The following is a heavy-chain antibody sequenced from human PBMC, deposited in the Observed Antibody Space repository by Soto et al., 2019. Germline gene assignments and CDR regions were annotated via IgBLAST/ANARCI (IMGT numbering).Heavy chain of an antibody. J-gene: IGHJ5*02. Sequence: GGSLRLSCTASGFTFNTYGVHWVRQAPGKGLEWVALISSDATTKIYGDSVKGRFTISRDNPKNTLYLQMNSLLPEDTAVYYCAAHSGKYWIHFDPLGLGTQVTVSS. V-gene: IGHV3-30*03. CDR2: ISSDATTK. CDR1: GFTFNTYG. D-gene: IGHD1-1*01. CDR3: AAHSGKYWIHFDP.